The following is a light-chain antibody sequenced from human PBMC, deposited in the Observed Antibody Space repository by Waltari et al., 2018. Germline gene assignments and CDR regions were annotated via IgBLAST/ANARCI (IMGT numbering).Light chain of an antibody. CDR1: QSISSW. J-gene: IGKJ1*01. V-gene: IGKV1-5*03. CDR3: QQYNSCSSM. Sequence: DIQMTQSPSTLSASVGDRVTITCRASQSISSWLAWYQQKPGKAPNLLIYKASTLQSGVPSRFSGSGFETEFTLTISSLQPDDFATYYCQQYNSCSSMFGQGTKVEIK. CDR2: KAS.